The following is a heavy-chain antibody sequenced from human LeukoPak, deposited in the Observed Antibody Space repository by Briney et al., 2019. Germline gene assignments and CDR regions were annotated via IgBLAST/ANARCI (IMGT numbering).Heavy chain of an antibody. Sequence: ASVKVSCKASGYTFTSYGISWVRQPPGQGLEWMGWISAYSGNRNYAQKLQGRVTMTTDTSTSTAYMELRSLRSDDTAVYYCARVEAYCTRTSCHDYWGQGTLVAVSS. CDR3: ARVEAYCTRTSCHDY. CDR2: ISAYSGNR. J-gene: IGHJ4*02. V-gene: IGHV1-18*01. CDR1: GYTFTSYG. D-gene: IGHD2-2*01.